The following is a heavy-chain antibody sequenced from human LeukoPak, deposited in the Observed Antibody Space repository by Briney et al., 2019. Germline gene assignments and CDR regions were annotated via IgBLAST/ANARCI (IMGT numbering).Heavy chain of an antibody. D-gene: IGHD6-6*01. CDR2: IIPIFGTA. J-gene: IGHJ4*02. CDR3: ARDIGDIAARPPGYYFDY. CDR1: GGTFSSYA. Sequence: ASVKVSCKASGGTFSSYAISWVRQAPGQGLEWMGGIIPIFGTANYAQKFQGRATITADESTSTAYMELSSLRSEDTAVYYCARDIGDIAARPPGYYFDYWGQGILVTVSS. V-gene: IGHV1-69*13.